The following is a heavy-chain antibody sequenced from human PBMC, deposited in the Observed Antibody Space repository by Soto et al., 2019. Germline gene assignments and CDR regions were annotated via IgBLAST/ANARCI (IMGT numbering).Heavy chain of an antibody. V-gene: IGHV3-21*01. CDR3: AREDYDFWSGYSTYYYYGMDV. D-gene: IGHD3-3*01. J-gene: IGHJ6*02. CDR2: ISSSSSYI. CDR1: GFTFSSYS. Sequence: PGGSLRLSCAASGFTFSSYSMNWVRQAPGKGLEWVSSISSSSSYIYYADSVKGRFTISRDNAKNSLYLQMNSLRAEDTAVYYCAREDYDFWSGYSTYYYYGMDVWGQGTTVTVSS.